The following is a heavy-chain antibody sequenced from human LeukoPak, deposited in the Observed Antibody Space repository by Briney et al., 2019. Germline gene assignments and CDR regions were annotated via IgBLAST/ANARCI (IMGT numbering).Heavy chain of an antibody. CDR2: INPNSGGT. V-gene: IGHV1-2*06. D-gene: IGHD6-13*01. Sequence: GASVKVSCKASGYTFTGYYMHWVRQAPGQGLEWMGRINPNSGGTNYAQKLQGRVTMTTDTSTSTAYMELRSLRSDDTAVYYCARDRAPGAAAGTNYWGQGTLVTVSS. J-gene: IGHJ4*02. CDR3: ARDRAPGAAAGTNY. CDR1: GYTFTGYY.